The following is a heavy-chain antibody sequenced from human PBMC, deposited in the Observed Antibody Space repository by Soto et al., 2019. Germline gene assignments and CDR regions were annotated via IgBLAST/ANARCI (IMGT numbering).Heavy chain of an antibody. J-gene: IGHJ5*02. CDR3: ARGVVVAATPWDWFDP. CDR2: IYYSGST. Sequence: QVQLQESGPGLVKPSQTLSLTCTVSGGSISSGDYYWSWFRQPPGKGLAWIGYIYYSGSTYYNPSLKSRVTISVDTSKNQCSLKRSSVTAADTAVYYCARGVVVAATPWDWFDPWGQGTLVTVSS. CDR1: GGSISSGDYY. V-gene: IGHV4-30-4*01. D-gene: IGHD2-15*01.